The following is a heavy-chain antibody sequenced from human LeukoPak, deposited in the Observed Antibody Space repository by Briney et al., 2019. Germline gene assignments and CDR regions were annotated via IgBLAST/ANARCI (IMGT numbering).Heavy chain of an antibody. Sequence: GGSLRLSCAASGFTFSNYWMHWVRQAPGKGLEWVSYISSSGSTIHYADSVKGRFTISRDNAKNSLYLQMNSLRAEDTAVYYCARSGDSSGYFREITLYYFDYWGQGTLVTVSS. CDR1: GFTFSNYW. CDR2: ISSSGSTI. J-gene: IGHJ4*02. CDR3: ARSGDSSGYFREITLYYFDY. D-gene: IGHD3-22*01. V-gene: IGHV3-11*01.